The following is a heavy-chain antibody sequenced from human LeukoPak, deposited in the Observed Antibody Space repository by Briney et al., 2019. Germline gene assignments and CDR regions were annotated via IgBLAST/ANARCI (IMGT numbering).Heavy chain of an antibody. V-gene: IGHV3-7*01. CDR1: GFTLSSYW. D-gene: IGHD3-22*01. J-gene: IGHJ4*02. Sequence: GGSLRLSCAVSGFTLSSYWMSWVRQAPGKGLEWVANIKQDGSEKYYVDSVKGRFTISRDNAKNSLYLQMNSLRAEDTAVYYCARDEYYYDSSGLDYWGQGTLVTVSS. CDR2: IKQDGSEK. CDR3: ARDEYYYDSSGLDY.